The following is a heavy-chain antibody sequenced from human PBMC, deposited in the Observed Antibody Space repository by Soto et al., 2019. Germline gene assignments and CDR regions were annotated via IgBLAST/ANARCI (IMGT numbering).Heavy chain of an antibody. CDR3: ARVQYSSSWYVYFDY. J-gene: IGHJ4*02. V-gene: IGHV4-59*01. D-gene: IGHD6-13*01. CDR1: GGSISSYY. Sequence: SETLSLTCTVSGGSISSYYWSWIRQPPGKGLEWIGYIYYSGSTNYNPSLKSRVTISVDTSKNQFSLKLSSVTAADTAVYYCARVQYSSSWYVYFDYWGQGTLVTVS. CDR2: IYYSGST.